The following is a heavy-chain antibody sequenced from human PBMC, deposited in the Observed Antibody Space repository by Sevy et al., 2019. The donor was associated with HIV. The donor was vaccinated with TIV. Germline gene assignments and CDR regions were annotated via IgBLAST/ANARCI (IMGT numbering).Heavy chain of an antibody. CDR1: GFTFSSYA. Sequence: GGSLRLSCAASGFTFSSYAMSWVRQAPGKGLEWVSAISGSGGSTYYADSVKGRFTISRDNPKNTLYLQMNSLRAEDTAVSYCAALRGSGYECFDYWGQGTLVTVSS. D-gene: IGHD5-12*01. V-gene: IGHV3-23*01. J-gene: IGHJ4*02. CDR3: AALRGSGYECFDY. CDR2: ISGSGGST.